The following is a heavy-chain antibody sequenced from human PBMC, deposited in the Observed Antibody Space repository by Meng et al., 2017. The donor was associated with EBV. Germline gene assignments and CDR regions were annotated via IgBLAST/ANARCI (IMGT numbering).Heavy chain of an antibody. D-gene: IGHD5-24*01. CDR3: AREAGGMATTPYFDY. CDR2: IIPILGIA. J-gene: IGHJ4*02. Sequence: QVQLVQSGAEVKKPGSSVKVSCKASGGTFSSYAISWVRQAPGQGLEWMGGIIPILGIANYAQKFQGRVTITADKSTSTAYMELSSLRSEDTAVYYCAREAGGMATTPYFDYWGQGTLVTVSS. CDR1: GGTFSSYA. V-gene: IGHV1-69*10.